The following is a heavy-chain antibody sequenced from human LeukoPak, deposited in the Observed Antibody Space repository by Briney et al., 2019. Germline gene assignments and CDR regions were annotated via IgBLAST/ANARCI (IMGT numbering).Heavy chain of an antibody. J-gene: IGHJ6*03. CDR3: AREAMITFGGVIVIRDYYYMDV. CDR2: ISSSGSYI. V-gene: IGHV3-21*01. CDR1: GFTFSSYS. Sequence: GGSLRLSCAASGFTFSSYSRNWVRQARGKGLEWVSSISSSGSYIYYADSVKGRFTISRDNAKNSLYLQMNSLRAEDTAVYYCAREAMITFGGVIVIRDYYYMDVWGEGTTVTVSS. D-gene: IGHD3-16*02.